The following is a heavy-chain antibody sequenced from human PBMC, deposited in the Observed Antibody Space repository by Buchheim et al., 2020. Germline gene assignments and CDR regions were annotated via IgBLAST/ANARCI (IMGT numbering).Heavy chain of an antibody. CDR1: GFTFSSYW. J-gene: IGHJ4*02. V-gene: IGHV3-7*03. D-gene: IGHD5-18*01. CDR3: ARMARDTAMVMGPYYFDY. Sequence: EVQLVESGGGLVQPGGSLRLSCAASGFTFSSYWMSWVRQAPGKGLEWVANIKQDGSEKYYVDSVKGRFTISRDNAKNSLYLQMNSLRAEVTAVYYCARMARDTAMVMGPYYFDYWGQGTL. CDR2: IKQDGSEK.